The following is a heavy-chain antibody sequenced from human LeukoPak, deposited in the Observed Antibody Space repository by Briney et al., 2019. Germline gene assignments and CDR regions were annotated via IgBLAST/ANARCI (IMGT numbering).Heavy chain of an antibody. CDR2: IHHSGNT. D-gene: IGHD3-10*01. J-gene: IGHJ4*02. Sequence: SETLSLTCAVSGYSISSAYYGGWIRQPPGKGLEWIGNIHHSGNTYYNPSLKNRVTMSVDTSKNQFSLKLSSVTAADTAVYYCARVVYYGSGTYHRFEYWGQGTLVTVSS. V-gene: IGHV4-38-2*01. CDR1: GYSISSAYY. CDR3: ARVVYYGSGTYHRFEY.